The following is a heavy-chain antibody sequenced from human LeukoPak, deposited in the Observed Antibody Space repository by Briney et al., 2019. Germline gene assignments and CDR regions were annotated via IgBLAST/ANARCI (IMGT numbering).Heavy chain of an antibody. CDR1: GGSFSGYY. Sequence: PSETLSLTCAVYGGSFSGYYWSWIRQPPGKGLEWIGEIHHSGSTNHNPSLKSRVTISVDTSKNQFSLKLSSVTAADTAVYYCARGRYSTGWYGFDYWGQGTLVTVSS. D-gene: IGHD6-19*01. CDR2: IHHSGST. V-gene: IGHV4-34*01. J-gene: IGHJ4*02. CDR3: ARGRYSTGWYGFDY.